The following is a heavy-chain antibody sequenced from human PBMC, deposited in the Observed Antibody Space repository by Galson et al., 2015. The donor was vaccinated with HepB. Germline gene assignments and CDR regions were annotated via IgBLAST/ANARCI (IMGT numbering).Heavy chain of an antibody. D-gene: IGHD1-7*01. CDR3: ARDPQLELRGFDY. J-gene: IGHJ4*02. CDR2: INPSGGST. V-gene: IGHV1-46*01. Sequence: SVKVSCKASGYTFTSYYMHWVRQAPGQGLEWMGIINPSGGSTSYAQKFQGRVPMTRDTSTSTVYMELSSLRSEDTAVYYCARDPQLELRGFDYWGQGTLVTVSS. CDR1: GYTFTSYY.